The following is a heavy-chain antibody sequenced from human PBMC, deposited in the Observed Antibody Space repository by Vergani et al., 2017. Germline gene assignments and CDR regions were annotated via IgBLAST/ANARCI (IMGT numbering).Heavy chain of an antibody. CDR2: ISWDGDST. Sequence: EVQLVESGGVVVQPGGSLRLSCAAAGFTFDDYTMHWVRQAPGKGLEGVSLISWDGDSTYYADSVKGRFTISRDNSKNSLYLQMNSLRTEDTALYYCAKARTGMVRGGCMDVWGQGTTVTVSS. CDR3: AKARTGMVRGGCMDV. J-gene: IGHJ6*02. V-gene: IGHV3-43*01. CDR1: GFTFDDYT. D-gene: IGHD3-10*01.